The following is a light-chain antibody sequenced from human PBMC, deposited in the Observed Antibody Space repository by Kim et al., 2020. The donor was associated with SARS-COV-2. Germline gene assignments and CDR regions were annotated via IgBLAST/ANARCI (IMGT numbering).Light chain of an antibody. CDR1: SGYSNYE. V-gene: IGLV9-49*01. J-gene: IGLJ3*02. Sequence: QPVLTQSPSASASLGASVTLTCTLSSGYSNYEVDWYQQRPGKGPRFVMRVGTGAVVGSRGDGIPDRFSVLGSGLNRYLIIRNIQEEDESDYFCGADGGSGGKYVGVFGGGTKLTVL. CDR3: GADGGSGGKYVGV. CDR2: VGTGAVVG.